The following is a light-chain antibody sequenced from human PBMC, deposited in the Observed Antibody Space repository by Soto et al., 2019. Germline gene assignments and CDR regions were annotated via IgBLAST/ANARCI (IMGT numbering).Light chain of an antibody. J-gene: IGLJ2*01. V-gene: IGLV4-69*01. Sequence: QPVLTQSPSASAYLGASVKLTCTLSSGHRNYAIAWHQQQPEKGPRYLMKLNSDGSHTKGDGIPDRFSGSSSGAERYLTISSLQSEDEADYYCQTRGTGTVVFGGGTKLTVL. CDR2: LNSDGSH. CDR1: SGHRNYA. CDR3: QTRGTGTVV.